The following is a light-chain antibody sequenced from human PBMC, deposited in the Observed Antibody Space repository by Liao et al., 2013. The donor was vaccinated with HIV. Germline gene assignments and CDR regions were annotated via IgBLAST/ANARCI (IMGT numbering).Light chain of an antibody. CDR2: YDS. CDR1: NLGSKS. CDR3: QVWDSGSAHWV. Sequence: SFVLTQPPSVSVAPGKTARITCGGNNLGSKSVHWYQQKPGQAPVLVISYDSDRPSGIPERFSGSNSGNTATLTISRVEAGDEADYYCQVWDSGSAHWVFGGGTKLTVL. J-gene: IGLJ3*02. V-gene: IGLV3-21*04.